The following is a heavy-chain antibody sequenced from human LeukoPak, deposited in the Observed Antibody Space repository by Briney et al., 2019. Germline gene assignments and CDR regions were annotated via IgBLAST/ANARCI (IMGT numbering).Heavy chain of an antibody. D-gene: IGHD6-13*01. Sequence: SGTLSLTCAVSGDSIGIRGYSWSWIRQPPGRGLEWIGYIHQSGNTYYNPSLQSRVTISIDTSNNHYSLNLTSVTAADTAVYFCARRVAGAGTSYFDLWGQGTPVTVSS. CDR2: IHQSGNT. CDR3: ARRVAGAGTSYFDL. J-gene: IGHJ4*02. CDR1: GDSIGIRGYS. V-gene: IGHV4-30-2*01.